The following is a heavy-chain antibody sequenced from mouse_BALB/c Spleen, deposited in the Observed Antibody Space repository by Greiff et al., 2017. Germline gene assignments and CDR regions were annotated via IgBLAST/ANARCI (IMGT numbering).Heavy chain of an antibody. J-gene: IGHJ3*01. D-gene: IGHD2-4*01. CDR1: GFNIKDTY. CDR3: ARPSTMITTVFAY. V-gene: IGHV14-3*02. CDR2: IDPANGNT. Sequence: VQLQQSGAELVKPGASVKLSCTASGFNIKDTYMHWVKQRPEQGLEWIGRIDPANGNTKYDPKFQGKATITADTSSNTAYLQLSSLTSEDTAVYYCARPSTMITTVFAYWGQGTLVTVSA.